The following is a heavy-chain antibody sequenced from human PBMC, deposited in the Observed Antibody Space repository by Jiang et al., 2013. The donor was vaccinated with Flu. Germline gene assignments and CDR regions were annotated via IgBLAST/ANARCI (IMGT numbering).Heavy chain of an antibody. CDR2: VQYDGYTK. J-gene: IGHJ4*02. CDR1: GFTFTTYG. D-gene: IGHD1-7*01. Sequence: VQLLESGGGVVQPGGSLTLSCAASGFTFTTYGMHWVRQAPGKGLEWVTFVQYDGYTKNYADSVKGRFTVSRDNSKNTLYLQMNSLRAEDTALYYCLAEWKYNFDYWAGNPGHRLL. V-gene: IGHV3-30*02. CDR3: LAEWKYNFDY.